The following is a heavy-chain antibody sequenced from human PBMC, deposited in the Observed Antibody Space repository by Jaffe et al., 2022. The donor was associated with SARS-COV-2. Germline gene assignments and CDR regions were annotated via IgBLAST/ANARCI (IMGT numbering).Heavy chain of an antibody. D-gene: IGHD3-3*01. CDR3: ARGSGPGDTYYDFWSGYKIDYYGMDV. CDR1: GYTFTSYG. Sequence: QVQLVQSGAEVKKPGASVKVSCKASGYTFTSYGISWVRQAPGQGLEWMGWISAYNGNTNYAQKLQGRVTMTTDTSTSTAYMELRSLRSDDTAVYYCARGSGPGDTYYDFWSGYKIDYYGMDVWGQGTTVTVSS. CDR2: ISAYNGNT. J-gene: IGHJ6*02. V-gene: IGHV1-18*01.